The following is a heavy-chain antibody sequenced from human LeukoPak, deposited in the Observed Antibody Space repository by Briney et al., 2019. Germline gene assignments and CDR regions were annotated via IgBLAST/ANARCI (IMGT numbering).Heavy chain of an antibody. V-gene: IGHV4-34*01. D-gene: IGHD5-18*01. CDR1: GGSFSGYY. CDR2: INHSGST. CDR3: ARTEIGYSYGYWPWPLRYFDL. J-gene: IGHJ2*01. Sequence: PSETLSLTCAVYGGSFSGYYWSWIRQPPGKGLEWIGEINHSGSTNYNPSLKSRVTISVDTSKNQFSLKLSSVTAADTAVYYCARTEIGYSYGYWPWPLRYFDLWGRGTLVTVSS.